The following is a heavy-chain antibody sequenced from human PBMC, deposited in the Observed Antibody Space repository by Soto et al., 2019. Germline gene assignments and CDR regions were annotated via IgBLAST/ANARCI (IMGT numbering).Heavy chain of an antibody. Sequence: QVQLVESGGGVVQPGRSLRLSCAASGFTFSSYAMHWVRQAPGKGLEWVAVISYDGSNKYYADSVKGRFTISRDNSKNTLYLQMNSLRAEDTAVYYCARDYVIDVLVPAAMDYWGQGTLVTVSS. V-gene: IGHV3-30-3*01. CDR1: GFTFSSYA. D-gene: IGHD2-2*01. CDR3: ARDYVIDVLVPAAMDY. CDR2: ISYDGSNK. J-gene: IGHJ4*02.